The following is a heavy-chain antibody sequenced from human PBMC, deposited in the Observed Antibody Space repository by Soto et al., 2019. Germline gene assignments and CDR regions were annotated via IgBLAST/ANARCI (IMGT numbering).Heavy chain of an antibody. V-gene: IGHV3-66*01. D-gene: IGHD3-10*01. J-gene: IGHJ6*02. CDR3: AREAGGELLLGGYGMDV. CDR1: GFTVSSNY. Sequence: EVQLVESGGGLVQPGGSLRLSCAASGFTVSSNYMSWVRQAPGKGLEWVSVIYSGGSTYYADSVKGRFTISRNNSKKTLYQQKSSLRAEDTAVYYGAREAGGELLLGGYGMDVWGQGTTVTVSS. CDR2: IYSGGST.